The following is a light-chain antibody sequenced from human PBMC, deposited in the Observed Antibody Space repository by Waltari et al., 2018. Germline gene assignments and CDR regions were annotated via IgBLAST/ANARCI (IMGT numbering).Light chain of an antibody. J-gene: IGLJ3*02. CDR2: RNE. CDR1: ASNIGGNV. Sequence: QSVLTQPPSASGTPGQRVTISCSGRASNIGGNVVNWYQQFPGKAPKLVIYRNEQRPSGVPDRCSGYKSGTSASLAISGLQSEDEADYYCAAWDDSPNGHWVFGGGTKVTVL. V-gene: IGLV1-44*01. CDR3: AAWDDSPNGHWV.